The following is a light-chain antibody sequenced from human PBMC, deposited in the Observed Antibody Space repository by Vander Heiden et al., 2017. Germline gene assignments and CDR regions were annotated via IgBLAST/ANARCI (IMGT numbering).Light chain of an antibody. CDR3: NSRDSSGNHLV. J-gene: IGLJ1*01. V-gene: IGLV3-19*01. CDR1: SLRSYY. Sequence: SSELTQDPAVSVVLVQTVRITCQGDSLRSYYASWYQQKPGPAPVLCIYGKNNRPSGIPDRFSGSSSGNTAALTITGAQAEDEADYYCNSRDSSGNHLVFGTGTKVTVL. CDR2: GKN.